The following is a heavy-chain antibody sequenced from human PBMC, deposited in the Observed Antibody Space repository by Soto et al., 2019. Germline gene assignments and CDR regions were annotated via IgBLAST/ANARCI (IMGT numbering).Heavy chain of an antibody. CDR1: GGTFINYT. Sequence: QVQLVQSGAEVKKPGSSVKVFCKASGGTFINYTISWVRQAPGQGLEWMGWIIPVFGTTDYEQKFQCRVTITADGSTSTAYMKLSSLRSADTAVYYCARASPYIVVRKPTVNQDYYGMDVWGQGTTVTVSS. V-gene: IGHV1-69*01. J-gene: IGHJ6*02. D-gene: IGHD2-2*01. CDR3: ARASPYIVVRKPTVNQDYYGMDV. CDR2: IIPVFGTT.